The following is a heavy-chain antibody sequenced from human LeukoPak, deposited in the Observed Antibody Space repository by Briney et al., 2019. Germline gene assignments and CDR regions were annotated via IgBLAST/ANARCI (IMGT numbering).Heavy chain of an antibody. D-gene: IGHD2-8*01. CDR2: ISYDGSNK. Sequence: PGRSLRLSCAASGFTFSSYAMHWVRQAPGKGLEWVAVISYDGSNKYYADSVKGRFTISRDNSKNTLYLQMNSLRAEDMAVYYCARSGDCTNGVCYSPRAFDYWGQGTLVTVSS. CDR1: GFTFSSYA. CDR3: ARSGDCTNGVCYSPRAFDY. J-gene: IGHJ4*02. V-gene: IGHV3-30*04.